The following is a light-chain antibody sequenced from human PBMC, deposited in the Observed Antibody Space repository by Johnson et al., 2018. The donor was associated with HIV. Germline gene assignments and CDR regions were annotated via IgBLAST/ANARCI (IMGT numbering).Light chain of an antibody. CDR3: GTWDTSLRVGF. Sequence: QSALTQPPSVSAAPGQTVTISCSGSSSNVGSSFVSWYRQVPGTAPKLLIYDNNKRPSGIPDRFSGSKSGTSATLGITGLQTGDEADYYGGTWDTSLRVGFFGTGTKVTVL. CDR2: DNN. J-gene: IGLJ1*01. V-gene: IGLV1-51*01. CDR1: SSNVGSSF.